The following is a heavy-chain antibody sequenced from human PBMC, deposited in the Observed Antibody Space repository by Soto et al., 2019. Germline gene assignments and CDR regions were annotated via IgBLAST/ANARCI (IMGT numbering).Heavy chain of an antibody. CDR1: GFTFGNYD. Sequence: EVQLLESGGGLVQPGGSLRLSCAASGFTFGNYDMTWVRQAPGKGLEWVSSINRVGDSTYYADSVKGRFTISRDNSKNTLSLQMNSLRAEDTAIYYCVKSLSGYGPYWYFDLWGRGTLVTVSS. V-gene: IGHV3-23*01. J-gene: IGHJ2*01. D-gene: IGHD5-18*01. CDR2: INRVGDST. CDR3: VKSLSGYGPYWYFDL.